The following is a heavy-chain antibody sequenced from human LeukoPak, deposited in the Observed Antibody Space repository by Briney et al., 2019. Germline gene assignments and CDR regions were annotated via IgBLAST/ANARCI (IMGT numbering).Heavy chain of an antibody. CDR3: ARDSSVTGEPTFDY. J-gene: IGHJ4*02. V-gene: IGHV3-11*04. Sequence: GGSLRLSCAASGFTFSDYYMSWIRQAPGKGLEWVSYISSSGSTIYYADSVKGRFTISRDNAKNSLYLLMNSLRAEDTAVYYCARDSSVTGEPTFDYWGQGTLVTVSS. CDR2: ISSSGSTI. D-gene: IGHD1-14*01. CDR1: GFTFSDYY.